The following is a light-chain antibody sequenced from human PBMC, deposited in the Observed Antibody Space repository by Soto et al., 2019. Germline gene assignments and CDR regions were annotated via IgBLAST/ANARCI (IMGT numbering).Light chain of an antibody. J-gene: IGLJ1*01. Sequence: QSALTQPASVSGSPGQSITISCTGTSSDVGAYNYVSWYQQHPGKAPKLMIYEVSNRPSGVSDRFSGSKSANTASLTISGLQAEDEADYYCSSYTISDTYVFGTGTKVTVL. CDR2: EVS. CDR1: SSDVGAYNY. V-gene: IGLV2-14*01. CDR3: SSYTISDTYV.